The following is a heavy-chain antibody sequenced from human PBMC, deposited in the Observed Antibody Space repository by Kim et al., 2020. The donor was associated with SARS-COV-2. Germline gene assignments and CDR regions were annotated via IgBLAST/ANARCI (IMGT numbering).Heavy chain of an antibody. Sequence: GGSLRLSCATSGFTFSSTYMSWVRQAPGKGLEWIARIKSNGDGGTAEYAASVKGRFIISRDDSRNVLELHMNNLKAGDTGLYYCIRGEKLSHFDWPLWGGTWGPGTFVSVS. CDR3: IRGEKLSHFDWPLWGGT. D-gene: IGHD3-9*01. J-gene: IGHJ5*02. V-gene: IGHV3-15*01. CDR2: IKSNGDGGTA. CDR1: GFTFSSTY.